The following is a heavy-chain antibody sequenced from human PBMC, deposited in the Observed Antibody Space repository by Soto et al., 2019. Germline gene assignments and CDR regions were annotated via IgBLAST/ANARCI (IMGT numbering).Heavy chain of an antibody. CDR3: ARDTAVAGLNYYYYGMDV. D-gene: IGHD6-19*01. CDR1: GFTFSSYA. V-gene: IGHV3-30-3*01. CDR2: ISYDGSNK. J-gene: IGHJ6*02. Sequence: ESGGGVVQPGRSLRLSCAASGFTFSSYAMHWVRQAPGKGLEWVAVISYDGSNKYYADSVKGRFTISRDNSKNTLYLQMNSLRAEDTAVYYCARDTAVAGLNYYYYGMDVWGQGTTVTVSS.